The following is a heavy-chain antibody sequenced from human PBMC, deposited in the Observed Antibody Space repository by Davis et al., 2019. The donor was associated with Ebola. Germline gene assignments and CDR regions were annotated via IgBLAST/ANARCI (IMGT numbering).Heavy chain of an antibody. CDR3: ARGQGYHYYGMDV. V-gene: IGHV2-70*11. D-gene: IGHD6-13*01. J-gene: IGHJ6*02. CDR2: LDWDDDE. CDR1: GFSLSTSGMC. Sequence: SGPTLANPTQTLTLTCTFSGFSLSTSGMCVSWIRQPPGKALEWLARLDWDDDEYYSTSLKTRLTISKDTSKNQVVLTMTNMDPVDTATYYCARGQGYHYYGMDVWGQGTTVTVSS.